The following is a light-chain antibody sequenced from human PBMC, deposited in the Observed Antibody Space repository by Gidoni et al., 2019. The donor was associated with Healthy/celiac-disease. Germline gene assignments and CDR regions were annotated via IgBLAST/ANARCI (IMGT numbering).Light chain of an antibody. J-gene: IGKJ4*01. Sequence: IQLPQSPSSLSASVGYRVTITCRESQSISSYFNWYQQKPGKAPKLLIYAASSLQSGVPSRFSGSGSGTEFTLTISSLQPEDFATYYCQQINSNPLTFGGETKVEIK. CDR3: QQINSNPLT. CDR2: AAS. CDR1: QSISSY. V-gene: IGKV1-39*01.